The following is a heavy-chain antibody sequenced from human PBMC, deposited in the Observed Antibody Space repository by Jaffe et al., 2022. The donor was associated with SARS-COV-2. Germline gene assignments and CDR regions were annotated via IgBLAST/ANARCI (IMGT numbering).Heavy chain of an antibody. Sequence: QLQESGPGLMKPSETLSLTCSVSGGSINTNNYYWGLVRQPPGKGLEWIGSVFSSGSTYYNPSLRSRAAIFVDTSKNQFSLRLASVTAADTAVYYCAMLLKPPTMGFLYYFDYWGQGTLVTVSS. V-gene: IGHV4-39*01. CDR1: GGSINTNNYY. CDR3: AMLLKPPTMGFLYYFDY. J-gene: IGHJ4*02. D-gene: IGHD3-10*01. CDR2: VFSSGST.